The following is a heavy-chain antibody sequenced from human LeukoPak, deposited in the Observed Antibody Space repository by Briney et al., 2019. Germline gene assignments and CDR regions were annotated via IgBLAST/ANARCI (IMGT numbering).Heavy chain of an antibody. CDR3: VKRAVAGTYYFDY. CDR2: ISASGASP. CDR1: EFTFNNDA. Sequence: PGGSLRLSCAASEFTFNNDAMSWVRQAPGKGLDCVSVISASGASPYYADSVKGRFTISRDNSKNTLYPQMNSLRPEDTAVYYCVKRAVAGTYYFDYWGQGTLVTVSS. V-gene: IGHV3-23*01. D-gene: IGHD6-19*01. J-gene: IGHJ4*02.